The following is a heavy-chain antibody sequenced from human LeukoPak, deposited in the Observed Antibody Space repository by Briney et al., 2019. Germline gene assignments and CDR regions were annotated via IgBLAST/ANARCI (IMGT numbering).Heavy chain of an antibody. D-gene: IGHD5-18*01. CDR2: IYSGGST. J-gene: IGHJ4*02. V-gene: IGHV3-53*01. Sequence: WVRQAPGKGLEWVSVIYSGGSTYYADSVKGRFTISRDNSKNTLYLQMNSLRAEDTAVYYCARGGGYSYLDYWGQGTLVTVSS. CDR3: ARGGGYSYLDY.